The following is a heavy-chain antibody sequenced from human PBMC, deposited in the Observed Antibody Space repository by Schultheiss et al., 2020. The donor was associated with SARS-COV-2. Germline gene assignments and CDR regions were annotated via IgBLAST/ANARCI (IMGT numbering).Heavy chain of an antibody. V-gene: IGHV1-24*01. CDR2: FDPEDGET. CDR3: ATDYNWNYGNFDY. J-gene: IGHJ4*02. CDR1: GYTLTELS. D-gene: IGHD1-7*01. Sequence: GESLKISCKVSGYTLTELSMHWVRQAPGKGLEWMGGFDPEDGETIYAQKFQGRVTMTEDTSTDTAYMELSSLRSEDTAVYYCATDYNWNYGNFDYWGQGTLVTVSS.